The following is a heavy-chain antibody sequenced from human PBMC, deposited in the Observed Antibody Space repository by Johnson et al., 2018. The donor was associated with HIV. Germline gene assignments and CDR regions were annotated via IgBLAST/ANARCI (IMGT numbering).Heavy chain of an antibody. Sequence: QMLLVESGGGVVQPGRSLRLSCAASGFTFSSYAMHWVRQAPGKGLEWVSGINWNGGSTGYADSVKGRFTISRDNSKNTMYLQMNSLRAEDTAVYYCAKSTRGNWGSCFDIWGQGTMVTVSS. D-gene: IGHD7-27*01. J-gene: IGHJ3*02. V-gene: IGHV3-NL1*01. CDR2: INWNGGST. CDR3: AKSTRGNWGSCFDI. CDR1: GFTFSSYA.